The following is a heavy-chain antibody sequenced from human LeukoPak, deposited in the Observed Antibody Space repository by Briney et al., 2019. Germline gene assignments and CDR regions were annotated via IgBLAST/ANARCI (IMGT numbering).Heavy chain of an antibody. CDR1: GFTFTSYS. CDR2: IKSKADGETI. CDR3: AKDMNYDYVWGSYDPDY. V-gene: IGHV3-15*01. J-gene: IGHJ4*02. D-gene: IGHD3-16*01. Sequence: GGSLRLSCAASGFTFTSYSMCWVRQAPGKGLEWVGRIKSKADGETIDYAAPVKGRFTFSRDDSKNMLYLQMNSLRAEDTAVYYCAKDMNYDYVWGSYDPDYWGQGTLVTVSS.